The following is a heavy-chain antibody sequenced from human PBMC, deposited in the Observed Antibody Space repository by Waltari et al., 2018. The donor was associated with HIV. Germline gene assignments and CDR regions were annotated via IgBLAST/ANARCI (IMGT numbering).Heavy chain of an antibody. CDR2: IGSLQNFI. CDR1: GSRLCHYN. J-gene: IGHJ5*02. CDR3: ARGPSSGWSWFDP. D-gene: IGHD6-19*01. Sequence: EVRLLQSGGGLVRPGGFMSLTCAASGSRLCHYNMNGVRQGPGKGLEWVASIGSLQNFIHYADSVKGHFTVSRDNAKNSLYLQMNSLTAEDTAVYYCARGPSSGWSWFDPWGQGTLVTVSS. V-gene: IGHV3-21*01.